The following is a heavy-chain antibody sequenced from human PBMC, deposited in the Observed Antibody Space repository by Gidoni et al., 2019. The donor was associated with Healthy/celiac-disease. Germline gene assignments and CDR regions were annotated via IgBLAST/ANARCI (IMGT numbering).Heavy chain of an antibody. J-gene: IGHJ5*02. D-gene: IGHD2-2*01. CDR3: ARGIHEGYCSSTSCLNWFDP. Sequence: QVQLQQWGAGLLTPSETLSLTCAVYGGSFSGYYWSWIRQPPGKGLEWIGEINHSGSTNYNPSLKSRVTISVDTSKNQFSLKLSSVTAADTAVYYCARGIHEGYCSSTSCLNWFDPWGQGTLVTVSS. CDR2: INHSGST. V-gene: IGHV4-34*01. CDR1: GGSFSGYY.